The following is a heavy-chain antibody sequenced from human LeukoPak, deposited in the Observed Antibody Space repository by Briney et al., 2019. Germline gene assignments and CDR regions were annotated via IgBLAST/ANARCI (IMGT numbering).Heavy chain of an antibody. D-gene: IGHD3-10*01. Sequence: SQTLSLTCAISGDSVSSNRAAWNWLRQSPSRGLEWLGSTYYRSKWYNDYATSVESRISFYPDTSKNQVSLQLKSVIPDDTGVYYCARATYDSGNSYNGMDVWGQGTTATVSS. CDR1: GDSVSSNRAA. J-gene: IGHJ6*02. CDR2: TYYRSKWYN. CDR3: ARATYDSGNSYNGMDV. V-gene: IGHV6-1*01.